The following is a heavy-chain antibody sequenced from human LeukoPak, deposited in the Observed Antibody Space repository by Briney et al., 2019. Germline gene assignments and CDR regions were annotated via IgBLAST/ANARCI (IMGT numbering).Heavy chain of an antibody. J-gene: IGHJ4*02. CDR3: AKTAPYDSSGYPIDY. CDR2: ISSSSSYI. Sequence: GGSLRLSCAASGFTFSSYSMNWVRQAPGKGLEWVSSISSSSSYIYYADSVKGRFTISRDNAKNSLYLQMNSLRAEDTAVYYCAKTAPYDSSGYPIDYWGQGSLVTVSS. D-gene: IGHD3-22*01. CDR1: GFTFSSYS. V-gene: IGHV3-21*01.